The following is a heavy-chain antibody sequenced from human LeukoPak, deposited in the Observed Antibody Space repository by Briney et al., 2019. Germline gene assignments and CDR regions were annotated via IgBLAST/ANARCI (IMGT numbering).Heavy chain of an antibody. D-gene: IGHD2-2*01. V-gene: IGHV3-23*01. J-gene: IGHJ4*02. CDR2: ISGSGGST. CDR3: AKGPRYCSSTSCYFFDY. CDR1: GFTFSSYS. Sequence: GGSLRLSCAASGFTFSSYSMNWVRQAPGKGLEWVSAISGSGGSTYYADSVKGRFTISRDNSKNTLYLQMNSLRAEDTAVYYCAKGPRYCSSTSCYFFDYWGQGTLVTVSS.